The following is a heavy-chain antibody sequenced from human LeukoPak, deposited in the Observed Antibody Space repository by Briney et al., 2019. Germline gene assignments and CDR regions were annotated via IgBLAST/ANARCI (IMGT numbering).Heavy chain of an antibody. J-gene: IGHJ4*02. CDR1: GGSFSGYY. D-gene: IGHD3-3*01. V-gene: IGHV4-59*06. CDR2: IYYSGST. Sequence: PSETLSLTCAVYGGSFSGYYWSWIRQPPGKGLEWIGYIYYSGSTYYNPSLKSRVTISVDTSKNQFSLKLSSVTAADTAVYYCAGGSYYDFWADYWGQGTLVTVSS. CDR3: AGGSYYDFWADY.